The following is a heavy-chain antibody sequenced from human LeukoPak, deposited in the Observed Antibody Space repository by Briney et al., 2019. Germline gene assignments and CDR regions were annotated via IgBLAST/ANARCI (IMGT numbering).Heavy chain of an antibody. J-gene: IGHJ1*01. CDR3: ARGYSYGYIGSAEYFQH. D-gene: IGHD5-18*01. CDR2: INPNSGGT. Sequence: ASVKVSCKASGYTFTGYYMHWVRQAPGQGLEWMGWINPNSGGTNYAQKFQGRVTMTRDTSISTAYMELSRLRSDDTAVYYCARGYSYGYIGSAEYFQHWGQGTLVTVSS. CDR1: GYTFTGYY. V-gene: IGHV1-2*02.